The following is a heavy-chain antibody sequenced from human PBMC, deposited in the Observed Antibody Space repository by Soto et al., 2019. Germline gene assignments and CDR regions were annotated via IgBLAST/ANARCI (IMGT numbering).Heavy chain of an antibody. J-gene: IGHJ4*02. Sequence: QVQLVESGGGVVQPGRSLRLSCAASGFTFSSYGMHWVRQAPGKGLEWVAVIWYDGSNKYYADSVKGRFTISRDNSKNTLYLKMNSLRAEDTAVYYCERDIAVADAFDYWGQGTLVTVSS. V-gene: IGHV3-33*01. CDR3: ERDIAVADAFDY. D-gene: IGHD6-19*01. CDR2: IWYDGSNK. CDR1: GFTFSSYG.